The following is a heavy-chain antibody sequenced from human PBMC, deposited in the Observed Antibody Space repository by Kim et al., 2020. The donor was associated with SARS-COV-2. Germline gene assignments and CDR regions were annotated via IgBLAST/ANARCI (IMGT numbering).Heavy chain of an antibody. J-gene: IGHJ4*01. CDR2: IYYSRST. D-gene: IGHD3-16*01. Sequence: SETLSLTCPVSGGSISSSYWSWIRQPPGKGLEWVGYIYYSRSTSYNPSLKRRVPISSVTSNNPLSLRLISLTAADTAGYYYASFLRLIHHCTFDYW. V-gene: IGHV4-59*08. CDR3: ASFLRLIHHCTFDY. CDR1: GGSISSSY.